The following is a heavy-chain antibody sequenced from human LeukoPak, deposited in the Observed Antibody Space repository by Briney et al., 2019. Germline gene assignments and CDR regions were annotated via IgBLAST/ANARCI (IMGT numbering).Heavy chain of an antibody. V-gene: IGHV1-18*04. CDR2: ISAYNGNT. CDR1: GYTFTSYG. D-gene: IGHD3-9*01. Sequence: ASVKLSCEASGYTFTSYGISCVPRAPGQGLEWMGWISAYNGNTNYAQTLQGRVTMTTDTSTSTAYMELRSLRSDDTAVYYCARGGEDILTGYYRAFDYWGQGTLVTVSS. CDR3: ARGGEDILTGYYRAFDY. J-gene: IGHJ4*02.